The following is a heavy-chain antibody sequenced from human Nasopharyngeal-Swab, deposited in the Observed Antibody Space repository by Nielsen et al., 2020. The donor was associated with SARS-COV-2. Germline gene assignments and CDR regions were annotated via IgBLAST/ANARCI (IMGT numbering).Heavy chain of an antibody. CDR1: GGSFSGYY. CDR3: ARGELLNSYYYYYMDV. V-gene: IGHV4-4*08. CDR2: IYTSGST. Sequence: SETLSLTCAVYGGSFSGYYWSWIRQPPGKGLEWIGRIYTSGSTNYNPSLKSRVTISVDTSKNQFSLKLSSVTAADTAVYYCARGELLNSYYYYYMDVWGKGTTVTVSS. D-gene: IGHD1-26*01. J-gene: IGHJ6*03.